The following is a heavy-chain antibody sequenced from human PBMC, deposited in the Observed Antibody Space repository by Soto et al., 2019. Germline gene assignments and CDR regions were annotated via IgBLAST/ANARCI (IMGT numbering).Heavy chain of an antibody. J-gene: IGHJ6*02. CDR3: ARVGAAAGSDV. CDR1: GFTFSSYS. Sequence: EVQLVESGGGLVKPGGSLRLSCAASGFTFSSYSMNWVRQAPGKGLEWVSSISSSSSYIYYADSVKGRFTISRDNAKNSLYLQVNSLRAEDTAVYYCARVGAAAGSDVWGQGTTVTVSS. V-gene: IGHV3-21*01. D-gene: IGHD6-13*01. CDR2: ISSSSSYI.